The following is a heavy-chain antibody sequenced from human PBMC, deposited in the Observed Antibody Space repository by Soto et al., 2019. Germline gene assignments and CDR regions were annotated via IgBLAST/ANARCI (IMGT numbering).Heavy chain of an antibody. J-gene: IGHJ4*02. V-gene: IGHV3-11*06. D-gene: IGHD5-18*01. CDR3: ARDHSLGGYSYGKFDF. CDR1: GFTFSDYY. Sequence: PGGSLRLSCAASGFTFSDYYMSWIRQAPGKGLEWVSHISSRSSYTNYADSVKGRFTISRDNAKNTLYLQMNRLTADDTAVYYCARDHSLGGYSYGKFDFWGQGTL. CDR2: ISSRSSYT.